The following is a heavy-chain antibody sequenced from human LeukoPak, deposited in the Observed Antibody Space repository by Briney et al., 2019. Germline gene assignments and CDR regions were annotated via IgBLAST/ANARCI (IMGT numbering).Heavy chain of an antibody. J-gene: IGHJ4*02. CDR3: VRRGYCSGGACFSAPFDY. CDR1: GYSFTSYW. V-gene: IGHV5-51*01. D-gene: IGHD2-15*01. CDR2: IYPGDSDT. Sequence: GESLKISCKGSGYSFTSYWIGWVRQMPGKGLEWVGIIYPGDSDTRYSPSFQGQVTISADKSISTAYLQWSSLKASDTAMYYCVRRGYCSGGACFSAPFDYWGQGTLVTVSS.